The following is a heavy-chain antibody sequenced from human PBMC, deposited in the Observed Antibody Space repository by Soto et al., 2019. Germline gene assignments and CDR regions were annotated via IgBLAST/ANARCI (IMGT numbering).Heavy chain of an antibody. CDR3: ARSIVVVTALDY. CDR1: GYTFTSYA. V-gene: IGHV1-3*05. J-gene: IGHJ4*02. Sequence: QVQLVQSGAEEQKPGASVKVCCKASGYTFTSYAMHWVRQAPGQRLEWMGWFNAGNGNTKYSQKFQGRVTIPRDTSASTAYMALSSLRSEDTAVYYCARSIVVVTALDYWGQGTLVTVSS. CDR2: FNAGNGNT. D-gene: IGHD2-21*02.